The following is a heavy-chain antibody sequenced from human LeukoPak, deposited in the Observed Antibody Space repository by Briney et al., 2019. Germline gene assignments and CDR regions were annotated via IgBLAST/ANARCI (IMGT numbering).Heavy chain of an antibody. D-gene: IGHD3-22*01. Sequence: GGSLRLSCAASGFTFSSYAMSWVRQAPGKGLEWVSTISGSGSTTYYTDSVKGRFTISRDNSKDTLYLQMDSLGAEDTAVYYCAKALGRGYSTYSFDYWGQGTLVTVSS. J-gene: IGHJ4*02. CDR2: ISGSGSTT. V-gene: IGHV3-23*01. CDR3: AKALGRGYSTYSFDY. CDR1: GFTFSSYA.